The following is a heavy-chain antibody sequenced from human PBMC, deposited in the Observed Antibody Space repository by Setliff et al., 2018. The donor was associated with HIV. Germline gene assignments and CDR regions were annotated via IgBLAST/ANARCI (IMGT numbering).Heavy chain of an antibody. CDR3: ASGGFTGVTTHFQH. CDR1: GGSISSYY. D-gene: IGHD4-17*01. Sequence: SETLSLTCTVSGGSISSYYWSWIRQPPGKGLEWIGYIYTSGDTNYNPSLKSRVTIAADMSKNQFSLKLSSVTAADTAVYYCASGGFTGVTTHFQHWGRGTLVTVSS. V-gene: IGHV4-4*08. J-gene: IGHJ1*01. CDR2: IYTSGDT.